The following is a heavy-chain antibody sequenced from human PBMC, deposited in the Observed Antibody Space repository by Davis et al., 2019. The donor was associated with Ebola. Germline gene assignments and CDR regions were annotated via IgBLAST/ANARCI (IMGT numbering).Heavy chain of an antibody. CDR3: AKRVATTPGPYYYYMDV. V-gene: IGHV3-30*02. Sequence: GESLKISCAASGFTFSSYSMNWVRQAPGKGLEWVAFIRYDGSNKYYADSVKGRFTISRDNSKNTLYLQMNSLRAEDTAVYYCAKRVATTPGPYYYYMDVWGKGTTVTVSS. CDR1: GFTFSSYS. J-gene: IGHJ6*03. D-gene: IGHD5-12*01. CDR2: IRYDGSNK.